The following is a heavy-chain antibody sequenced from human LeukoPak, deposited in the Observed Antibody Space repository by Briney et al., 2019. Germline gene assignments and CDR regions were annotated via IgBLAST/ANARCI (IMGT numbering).Heavy chain of an antibody. CDR3: ARDRPGGSSLDY. J-gene: IGHJ4*02. Sequence: SETLSLTCTVSGGSISSGGYYWSWIRQPPGKGLEWIGYIYHSGSTYYNPSLKSRVTISVDTSKNQFSLKLSSVTAADTAVYYCARDRPGGSSLDYWGQGTLVTVSS. CDR2: IYHSGST. CDR1: GGSISSGGYY. V-gene: IGHV4-30-2*01. D-gene: IGHD1-26*01.